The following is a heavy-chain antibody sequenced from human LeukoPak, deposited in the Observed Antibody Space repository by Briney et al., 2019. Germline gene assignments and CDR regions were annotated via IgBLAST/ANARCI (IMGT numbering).Heavy chain of an antibody. Sequence: GGSLTLSCALSGFTFSDYYMSGLRQAPGEGLEWVSYILSSGRYTNYADFVKGRVTIPRDNAKNSLYLQVNSLRAEHTAVYYCARVGYYDSSGQYHFDYWGQATLVTVPS. J-gene: IGHJ4*02. CDR3: ARVGYYDSSGQYHFDY. D-gene: IGHD3-22*01. V-gene: IGHV3-11*05. CDR2: ILSSGRYT. CDR1: GFTFSDYY.